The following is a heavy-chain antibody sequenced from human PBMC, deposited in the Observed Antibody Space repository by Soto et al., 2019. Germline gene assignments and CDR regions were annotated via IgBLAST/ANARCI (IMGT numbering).Heavy chain of an antibody. CDR1: GFTFSSYD. CDR2: IGTAGDT. CDR3: ARVNRKINHYGMDV. Sequence: GGSLRLSCAASGFTFSSYDMHWVRQATGKGLEWVSAIGTAGDTYYTGSVKGRFTISSENAKNSLYLQMNSLRAEETAVYYCARVNRKINHYGMDVWGQGTTVTVSS. J-gene: IGHJ6*02. V-gene: IGHV3-13*01.